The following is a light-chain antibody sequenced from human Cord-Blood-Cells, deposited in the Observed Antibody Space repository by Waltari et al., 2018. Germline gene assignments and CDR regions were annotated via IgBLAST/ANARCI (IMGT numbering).Light chain of an antibody. Sequence: SSELTQDPAVSVALGPTVRITCQGASLRSYYASWYQQKPGQAPVLVIYGKNNRPSGIPDRFSGSSSGHTASLTITGAQAEDEADYYCNSRDSSGNHLVFGGGTKLTVL. V-gene: IGLV3-19*01. J-gene: IGLJ2*01. CDR1: SLRSYY. CDR3: NSRDSSGNHLV. CDR2: GKN.